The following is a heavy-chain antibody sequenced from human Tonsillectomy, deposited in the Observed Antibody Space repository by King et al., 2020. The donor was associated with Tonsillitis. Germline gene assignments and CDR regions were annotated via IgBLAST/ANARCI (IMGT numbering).Heavy chain of an antibody. Sequence: QLVQSGAEVKKPGSSVRVSCKTSGDTFNNYAITWVRQAPGQGLDWMGRLVPVFHIPNYAQKFQGRVAITADKSTSTVYMELTGLTFECMAVYYCARDRYDYYSRDYFFDVGSQGTPVSVPS. CDR3: ARDRYDYYSRDYFFDV. CDR2: LVPVFHIP. CDR1: GDTFNNYA. J-gene: IGHJ4*02. D-gene: IGHD3-10*01. V-gene: IGHV1-69*04.